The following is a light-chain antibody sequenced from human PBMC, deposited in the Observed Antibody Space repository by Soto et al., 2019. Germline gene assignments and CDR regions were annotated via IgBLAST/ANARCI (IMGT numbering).Light chain of an antibody. CDR2: AAS. V-gene: IGKV3-20*01. CDR1: QSVSSNY. J-gene: IGKJ1*01. CDR3: LHYGRPPWT. Sequence: EIVLTQSPDTLSLSPGERATLSCRASQSVSSNYLAWCQQKPGQAPRLLIYAASSRATGIPDRFSGSGSGKYFTLTIRRLEAEDFAVYYCLHYGRPPWTFGQGIKVEIK.